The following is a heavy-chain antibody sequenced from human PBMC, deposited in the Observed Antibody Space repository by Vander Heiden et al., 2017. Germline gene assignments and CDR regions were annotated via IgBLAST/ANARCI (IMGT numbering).Heavy chain of an antibody. Sequence: QVQLQASGPGLATPSGPPSRPSLVFGGSIHTGTWWTWVRQARGKGLEWIGEIHHSGSTNYNPSLKSRVTISVDKSKNEFSMRLISVTAADTAVYFCARGYCDGGSCYSWRNRFDPWGQGTLVTVSS. CDR3: ARGYCDGGSCYSWRNRFDP. CDR1: GGSIHTGTW. J-gene: IGHJ5*02. V-gene: IGHV4-4*02. D-gene: IGHD2-21*01. CDR2: IHHSGST.